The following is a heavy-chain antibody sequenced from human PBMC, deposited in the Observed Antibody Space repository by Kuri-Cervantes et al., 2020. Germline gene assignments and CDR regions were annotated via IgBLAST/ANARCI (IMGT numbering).Heavy chain of an antibody. CDR2: ISSSSSGI. V-gene: IGHV3-21*01. CDR1: GFTFSSYS. Sequence: GESLKISCAASGFTFSSYSMNWVRQAPGKGLEWVSSISSSSSGIYYADSVKGRFTISRDNAKNSLYLQMNSLRAEDTAVYYCARGASTSGGIYYYYYYMDVWGKGTTVTVSS. D-gene: IGHD2-2*01. J-gene: IGHJ6*03. CDR3: ARGASTSGGIYYYYYYMDV.